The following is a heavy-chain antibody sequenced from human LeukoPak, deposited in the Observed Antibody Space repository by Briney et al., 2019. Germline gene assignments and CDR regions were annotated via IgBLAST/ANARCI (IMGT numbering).Heavy chain of an antibody. CDR1: GGSFSGYY. J-gene: IGHJ6*02. V-gene: IGHV4-34*01. CDR3: ARARVQSLSGWYNYYGMDV. CDR2: INHSGST. Sequence: SETLSLTCAVYGGSFSGYYWSWIRQPPGKRLEWIGEINHSGSTNYNPSLKSRVTISVDTSKNQFSLKLSSVTAADTAVYYCARARVQSLSGWYNYYGMDVWGQGTTVTVSS. D-gene: IGHD6-19*01.